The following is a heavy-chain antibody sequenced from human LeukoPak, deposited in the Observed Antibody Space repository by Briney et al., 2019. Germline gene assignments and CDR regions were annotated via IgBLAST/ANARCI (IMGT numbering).Heavy chain of an antibody. Sequence: ASVKVPCKASGYTFTSYDINWVRQATGQGLEWMGWMNPNSGNTGYAQKFQGRVTMTRNTSISTAYMELSSLRSEDTAVYYCARAFRNRVSPNYWGQGTLVTVSS. J-gene: IGHJ4*02. CDR2: MNPNSGNT. D-gene: IGHD6-13*01. CDR1: GYTFTSYD. CDR3: ARAFRNRVSPNY. V-gene: IGHV1-8*01.